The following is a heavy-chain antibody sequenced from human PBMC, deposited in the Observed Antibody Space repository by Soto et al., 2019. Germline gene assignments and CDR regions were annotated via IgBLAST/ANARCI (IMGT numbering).Heavy chain of an antibody. CDR3: ARWWSGSRQGFDP. D-gene: IGHD3-3*01. Sequence: QVQLQESGPGLVKPSQTLSLTCTVSGGSISSGDYYWSWIRQHPGKGLEWIGYIYYSGSTYYNPSLTSRVTXSXDXXKNQFSLKLSSVPAADTAVYYCARWWSGSRQGFDPWGQGTLVTVSS. V-gene: IGHV4-31*03. CDR2: IYYSGST. J-gene: IGHJ5*02. CDR1: GGSISSGDYY.